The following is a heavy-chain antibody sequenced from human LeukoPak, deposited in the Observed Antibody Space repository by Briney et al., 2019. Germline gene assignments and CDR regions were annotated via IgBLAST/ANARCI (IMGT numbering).Heavy chain of an antibody. CDR2: INTNTGNP. CDR1: GYTFTSYA. CDR3: ARVVLAPYYYYGMDV. V-gene: IGHV7-4-1*02. Sequence: ASVKVSCKASGYTFTSYAMNWVRQAPGQGLERMGWINTNTGNPTYAQGFTGRFVFSLDTSVSTAYLQISSLKAEDTAVYYCARVVLAPYYYYGMDVWGQGTTVTVSS. D-gene: IGHD2-8*01. J-gene: IGHJ6*02.